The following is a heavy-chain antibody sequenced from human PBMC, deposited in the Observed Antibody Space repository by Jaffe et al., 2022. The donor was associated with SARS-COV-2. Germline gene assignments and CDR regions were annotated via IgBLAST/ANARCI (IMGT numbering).Heavy chain of an antibody. CDR2: ISSSGSTI. D-gene: IGHD4-17*01. CDR3: ARDGDYGDLSAAYDY. V-gene: IGHV3-48*03. CDR1: GFTFSSYE. J-gene: IGHJ4*02. Sequence: EVQLVESGGGLVQPGGSLRLSCAASGFTFSSYEMNWVRQAPGKGLEWVSYISSSGSTIYYADSVKGRFTISRDNAKNSLYLQMNSLRAEDTAVYYCARDGDYGDLSAAYDYWGQGTLVTVSS.